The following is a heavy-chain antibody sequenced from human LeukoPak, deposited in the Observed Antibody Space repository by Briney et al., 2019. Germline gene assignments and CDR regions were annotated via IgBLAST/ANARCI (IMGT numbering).Heavy chain of an antibody. CDR1: GLSLSGYW. D-gene: IGHD3-22*01. Sequence: GGSLRLSCAASGLSLSGYWMSWVRQAPGKGLEWVARLHADGNEKYFVDSVKGRFTVSRDNAKNSLYLQMDSLRVEDTAVYYCARPRYYYDSSGYADAFDIWGQGTMVTVSS. CDR3: ARPRYYYDSSGYADAFDI. CDR2: LHADGNEK. V-gene: IGHV3-7*03. J-gene: IGHJ3*02.